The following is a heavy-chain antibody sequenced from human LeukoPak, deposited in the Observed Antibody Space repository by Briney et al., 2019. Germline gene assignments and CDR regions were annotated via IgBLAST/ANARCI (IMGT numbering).Heavy chain of an antibody. V-gene: IGHV1-2*02. J-gene: IGHJ6*02. Sequence: ASVKVSCKASGYTFTGYYMHWVRQAPGQGLEWMGWINPNSGGTNYAQEFQGRVTMTRDTSISTAYMELSRLRSDDTAVYYCAREGRHDSWIHDYDTYYYYGMDVWGQGTTVTVSS. D-gene: IGHD4-17*01. CDR3: AREGRHDSWIHDYDTYYYYGMDV. CDR2: INPNSGGT. CDR1: GYTFTGYY.